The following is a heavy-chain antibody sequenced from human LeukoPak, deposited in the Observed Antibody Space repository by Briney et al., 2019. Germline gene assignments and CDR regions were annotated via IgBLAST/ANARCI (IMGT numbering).Heavy chain of an antibody. J-gene: IGHJ5*02. CDR1: GGSFSGYY. V-gene: IGHV4-34*01. Sequence: PSETLSLTCAVYGGSFSGYYWSWIRQPPGKGLEWIGEINHSGSTNYNPSLKSRVTISVDTSKNQFSLKLSSVTAADTAVYYCARGGNTVVVWKTNWFDPWGQGTLVTVSS. D-gene: IGHD2-2*01. CDR2: INHSGST. CDR3: ARGGNTVVVWKTNWFDP.